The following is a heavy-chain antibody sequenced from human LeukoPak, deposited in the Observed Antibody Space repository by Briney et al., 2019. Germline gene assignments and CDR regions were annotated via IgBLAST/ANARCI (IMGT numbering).Heavy chain of an antibody. CDR3: ARGPTRYYFDY. V-gene: IGHV4-39*07. J-gene: IGHJ4*02. CDR1: GGSISSSSYY. CDR2: IYYSWSN. Sequence: SETLSLTCTVSGGSISSSSYYWGWIRQPPGKGLEWIGSIYYSWSNYYNPSLKSRVTISVDTSKNPFSLKLSSVTAADTAVYYCARGPTRYYFDYWGQGTLVTVSS.